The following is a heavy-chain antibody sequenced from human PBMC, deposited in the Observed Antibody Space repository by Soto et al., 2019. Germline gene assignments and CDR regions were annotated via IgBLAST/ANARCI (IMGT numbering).Heavy chain of an antibody. Sequence: LXLSCAASGFTFSSYVMHWVRQAPGKGLEWVAVISYDGSNKYYADSVKGRFTISRDNSKNTLYLQMNSLRAEDTAVYYCAKDMEQWLVQEAFFDSWGQSALVTVSS. J-gene: IGHJ4*02. CDR1: GFTFSSYV. D-gene: IGHD6-19*01. V-gene: IGHV3-30*18. CDR2: ISYDGSNK. CDR3: AKDMEQWLVQEAFFDS.